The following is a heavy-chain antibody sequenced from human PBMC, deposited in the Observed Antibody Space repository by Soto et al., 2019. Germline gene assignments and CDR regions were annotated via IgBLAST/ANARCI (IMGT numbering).Heavy chain of an antibody. CDR3: ARDHIRGRTYHCEGIDV. Sequence: QVQLVESGGGVVQPGRSLRLSCAASGFTFSSYAMHWVRQAPGKGLEWVAVISYDGSNKYYADSVKGRFTISRDNSKNTLYRQMNSLRAEDTGVYYCARDHIRGRTYHCEGIDVWGQGTTVTVSS. J-gene: IGHJ6*02. V-gene: IGHV3-30-3*01. CDR1: GFTFSSYA. CDR2: ISYDGSNK.